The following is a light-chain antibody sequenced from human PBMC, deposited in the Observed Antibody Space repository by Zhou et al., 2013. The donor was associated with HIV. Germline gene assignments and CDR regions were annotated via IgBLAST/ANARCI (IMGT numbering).Light chain of an antibody. CDR2: GAS. Sequence: EIVVTQSPGTLSLSPGERATLSCRASQSLSSNYVAWYQQKSGQAPRLLIYGASTRATGIPDRFSGTGSGTDFTLTISRLEPEDSAAYYCLQYGRSLTFGGGTKVE. CDR1: QSLSSNY. J-gene: IGKJ4*01. V-gene: IGKV3-20*01. CDR3: LQYGRSLT.